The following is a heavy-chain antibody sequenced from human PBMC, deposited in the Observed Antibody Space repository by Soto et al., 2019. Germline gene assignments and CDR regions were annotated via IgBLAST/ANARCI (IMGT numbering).Heavy chain of an antibody. Sequence: EVQLLESGGGLVQPGGSLRLSCAASGFAFSYYAMSWVRQAPGKGLEWVSSISDSGGSTYSADSVKGRFTVSRDNSKNTMYLQMNSLRAEDTAVYYCAKGITYTYGNALDYWGQGTLVTVFS. V-gene: IGHV3-23*01. CDR1: GFAFSYYA. CDR3: AKGITYTYGNALDY. CDR2: ISDSGGST. D-gene: IGHD5-18*01. J-gene: IGHJ4*02.